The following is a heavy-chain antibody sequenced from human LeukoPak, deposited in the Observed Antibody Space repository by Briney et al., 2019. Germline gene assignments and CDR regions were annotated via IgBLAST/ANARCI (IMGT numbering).Heavy chain of an antibody. CDR1: GFTFSSYN. CDR2: ISSNSGYK. CDR3: ARGGYGDYRVDY. D-gene: IGHD4-17*01. J-gene: IGHJ4*02. Sequence: GGSLRLSCAASGFTFSSYNMNWVRQAPGKGLEWVSSISSNSGYKYYADSVKGRLTISRDNAKNSLYLQMNSLSPEDTAVYYCARGGYGDYRVDYWGQGTLVTVSS. V-gene: IGHV3-21*01.